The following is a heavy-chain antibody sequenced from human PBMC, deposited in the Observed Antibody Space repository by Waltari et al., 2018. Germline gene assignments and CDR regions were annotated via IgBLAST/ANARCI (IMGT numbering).Heavy chain of an antibody. D-gene: IGHD5-12*01. CDR1: GGSTSRSRYH. J-gene: IGHJ6*02. V-gene: IGHV4-39*01. CDR2: IYYSGST. CDR3: ARHNIVATYYGMDV. Sequence: QLQLQESGPGLVTPSETLSLTCTLSGGSTSRSRYHWGWPRQPPGKGLEWIGSIYYSGSTYYNPSLKSRVTISVDTSKNQFSLKLSSVTAADTAVYYCARHNIVATYYGMDVWGQGTTVTVSS.